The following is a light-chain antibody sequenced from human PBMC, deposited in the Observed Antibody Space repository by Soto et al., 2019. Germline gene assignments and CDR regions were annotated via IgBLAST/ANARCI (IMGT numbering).Light chain of an antibody. J-gene: IGLJ2*01. CDR1: SSVVGGYNC. V-gene: IGLV2-14*01. Sequence: QSALTQPASVSGSPGQSITISCTGTSSVVGGYNCVSWYQQHPGKAPKLMIYDVSNRPSGVSNRFSGSKSGNTASLTISGLQAEDEADYYCSSYTSSSTVVFGGGTKVTVL. CDR3: SSYTSSSTVV. CDR2: DVS.